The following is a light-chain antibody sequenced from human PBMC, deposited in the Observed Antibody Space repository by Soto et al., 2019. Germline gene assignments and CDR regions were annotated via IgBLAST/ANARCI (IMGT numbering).Light chain of an antibody. CDR1: QSVSTN. V-gene: IGKV3-15*01. CDR3: QQVNKWPRT. J-gene: IGKJ1*01. CDR2: GAY. Sequence: GMTQSPATLSVSPGARATLSCRASQSVSTNLAWYPKRPCQAPRLILSGAYTRATGIPARFSGSGSGTEFTLTISGLQSDDFAIYYCQQVNKWPRTFGQRTRVEIK.